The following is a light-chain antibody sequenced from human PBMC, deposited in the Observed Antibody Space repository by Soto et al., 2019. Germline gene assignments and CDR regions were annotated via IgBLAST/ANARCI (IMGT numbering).Light chain of an antibody. Sequence: QSALTQPASVSGSPGQSITISCTGTSSDVGFYNHVSWYQQHPGKAPKLLIYEVNNRPSGVSHRFSGSKSGNTASLTISGLQAEDEADYYCSSFAGSNNLVFGGGTKLTVL. CDR3: SSFAGSNNLV. J-gene: IGLJ3*02. V-gene: IGLV2-14*01. CDR2: EVN. CDR1: SSDVGFYNH.